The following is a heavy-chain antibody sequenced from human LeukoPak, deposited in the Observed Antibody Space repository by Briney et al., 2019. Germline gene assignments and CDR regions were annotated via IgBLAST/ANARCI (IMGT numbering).Heavy chain of an antibody. D-gene: IGHD2-8*01. J-gene: IGHJ6*02. Sequence: GGSLRLSCAASGFTFSNYIINWVRQAPGKGLQWVSYISGGGNSIYYADSVKGRFTISRDNANSSLYLQMNSLRAEDTAVYYCARVRVTNAYGMDVWGQGTTVTVSS. V-gene: IGHV3-48*01. CDR3: ARVRVTNAYGMDV. CDR1: GFTFSNYI. CDR2: ISGGGNSI.